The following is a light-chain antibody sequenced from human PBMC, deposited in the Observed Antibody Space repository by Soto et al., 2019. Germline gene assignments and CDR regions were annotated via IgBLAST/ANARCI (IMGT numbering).Light chain of an antibody. Sequence: QSVLTQPPSVSGAPGQRVTISCTGSSSNIEADFDVHWYHHLPGTAPKLLIYGNKIRPPGVPDRFSGSKSGTSTYLAITGLQADDEGDYSCQSYDSSLRAVVFGGGTKVTVL. J-gene: IGLJ2*01. CDR2: GNK. V-gene: IGLV1-40*01. CDR3: QSYDSSLRAVV. CDR1: SSNIEADFD.